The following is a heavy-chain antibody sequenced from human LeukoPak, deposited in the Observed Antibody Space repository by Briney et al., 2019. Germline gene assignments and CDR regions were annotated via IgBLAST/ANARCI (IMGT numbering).Heavy chain of an antibody. Sequence: SETLSLTCAVSGGSISSSNWWSWVRQPPGKGLEWIGEIYHSGSTYYNPSLKSRVTISVDTSKNQFSLKLSSVTAADTAVYYCVVRAALYWGQGTLVTVSS. J-gene: IGHJ4*02. CDR2: IYHSGST. D-gene: IGHD3-10*01. CDR3: VVRAALY. CDR1: GGSISSSNW. V-gene: IGHV4-4*02.